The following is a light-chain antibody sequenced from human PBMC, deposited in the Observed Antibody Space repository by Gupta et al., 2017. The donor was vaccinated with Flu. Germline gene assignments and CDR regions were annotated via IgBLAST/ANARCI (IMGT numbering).Light chain of an antibody. Sequence: HTTRITCSGDALPKKYAYWYQRKPGQAPVLVIYKDSERPSGIPGRFSGSSSGTTVTLTISGVQAEDEADYYCQSAERSGTPFWVFGGGTKLTVL. CDR2: KDS. CDR1: ALPKKY. CDR3: QSAERSGTPFWV. J-gene: IGLJ3*02. V-gene: IGLV3-25*03.